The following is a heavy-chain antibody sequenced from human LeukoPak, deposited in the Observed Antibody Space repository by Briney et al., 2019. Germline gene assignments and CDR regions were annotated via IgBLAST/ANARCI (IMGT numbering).Heavy chain of an antibody. CDR2: IYSDSST. Sequence: PGGSLRLSCAASGFTFSSYSMNWVRQAPGKGLEWVSVIYSDSSTYYADSVKGRFTISRDNSKNTLFLQMSYLRAEDTAVYYCARAPGTTLHYGGLDVWGQGTTVTVSS. CDR1: GFTFSSYS. CDR3: ARAPGTTLHYGGLDV. J-gene: IGHJ6*02. D-gene: IGHD4-17*01. V-gene: IGHV3-66*01.